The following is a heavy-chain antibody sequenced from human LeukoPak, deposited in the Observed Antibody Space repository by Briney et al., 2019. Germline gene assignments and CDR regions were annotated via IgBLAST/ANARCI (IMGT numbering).Heavy chain of an antibody. CDR3: ARLSHSGYDLDY. Sequence: GESLKIPCKGSGYSFTTYWIGWVRQMPGKGLEWMGIIYPGDSETRYSPSFQGQVTISGDKSISTAYLQWRSLKASDTAMYYCARLSHSGYDLDYWGQGTLVTVSP. D-gene: IGHD5-12*01. CDR1: GYSFTTYW. V-gene: IGHV5-51*01. CDR2: IYPGDSET. J-gene: IGHJ4*02.